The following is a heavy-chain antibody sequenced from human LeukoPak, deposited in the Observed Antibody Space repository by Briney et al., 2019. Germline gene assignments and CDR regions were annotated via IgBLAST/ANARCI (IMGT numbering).Heavy chain of an antibody. Sequence: GGSLRLSCAASGFTFNNYGMHWVRQAPGKGLEWVAFIRYNGNNQYYADSVKGRFTISRDNSKNTLYLQMNSLRNGDTALYYCGYFGSGSSYTPDSWGQGTLVTVSP. V-gene: IGHV3-30*02. CDR3: GYFGSGSSYTPDS. D-gene: IGHD3-10*01. J-gene: IGHJ5*01. CDR1: GFTFNNYG. CDR2: IRYNGNNQ.